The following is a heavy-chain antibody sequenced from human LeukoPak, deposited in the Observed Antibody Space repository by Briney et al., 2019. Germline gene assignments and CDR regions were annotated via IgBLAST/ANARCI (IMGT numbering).Heavy chain of an antibody. Sequence: GGSLRLSCAASGFTVSSNYMSWVRQAPGKGLEWVSVIYSGGSTYYADSVKGRFTISRDNSKNTLYLQMNSLRAEDTAVYYCARDIAAAGTGFLDYWGQGTLVTVSS. J-gene: IGHJ4*02. CDR1: GFTVSSNY. CDR2: IYSGGST. CDR3: ARDIAAAGTGFLDY. D-gene: IGHD6-13*01. V-gene: IGHV3-66*01.